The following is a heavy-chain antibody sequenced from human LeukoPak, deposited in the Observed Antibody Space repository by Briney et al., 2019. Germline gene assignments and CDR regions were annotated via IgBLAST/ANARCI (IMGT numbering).Heavy chain of an antibody. Sequence: PGGSLRLSCVASGFSFTTHAMGWVRQAPGKGLEWVSHISGSGGSTKYSGSVKGRFTISRDNSKNTLYLQMGSLRPEDMAVFYCARGYHQLYESGVYYHFHMDVWGKGTTVTVSS. J-gene: IGHJ6*03. CDR1: GFSFTTHA. V-gene: IGHV3-23*01. CDR3: ARGYHQLYESGVYYHFHMDV. CDR2: ISGSGGST. D-gene: IGHD2-2*02.